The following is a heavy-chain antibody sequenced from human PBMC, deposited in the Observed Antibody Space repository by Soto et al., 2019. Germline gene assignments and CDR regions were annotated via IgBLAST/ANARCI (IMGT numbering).Heavy chain of an antibody. Sequence: QVQLQESGPGLVKPSETLSLTCTVSGGSISDLYLSWTRQPPGKGLEWIGYGLRHEFVGTNPSLKTRVTISVAMNKRRFPLRLNSVTAADTAVYPCVAGPHPAQSAYWGQGTLVTVSP. V-gene: IGHV4-59*11. CDR2: GLRHEFV. J-gene: IGHJ4*01. CDR1: GGSISDLY. CDR3: VAGPHPAQSAY.